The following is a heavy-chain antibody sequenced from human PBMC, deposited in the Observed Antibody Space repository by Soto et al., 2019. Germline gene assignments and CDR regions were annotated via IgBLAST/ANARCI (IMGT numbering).Heavy chain of an antibody. CDR1: GFTFSDHW. V-gene: IGHV3-74*01. J-gene: IGHJ5*02. D-gene: IGHD5-18*01. CDR3: ARDRGYSFGSALDP. CDR2: INGHGDTT. Sequence: EVQLVESGGGLVQRGGSLRLSCVASGFTFSDHWMHWVRQAPGKGLVWVARINGHGDTTSYADSVEGRFAISRDNAKSALFLQMDSLRAEDTALYYCARDRGYSFGSALDPWGQGTLVSVSS.